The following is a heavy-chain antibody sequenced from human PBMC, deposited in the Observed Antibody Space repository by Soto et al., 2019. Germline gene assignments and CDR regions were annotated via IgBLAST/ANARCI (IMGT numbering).Heavy chain of an antibody. J-gene: IGHJ5*02. CDR1: GGSISRGGYS. V-gene: IGHV4-30-2*01. D-gene: IGHD2-2*01. Sequence: SETLSPTCAVSGGSISRGGYSWSWIRQPPGKGLEWIGYIYHSGSTYYNPSLKSRVTISVDRSKNQFSLKLSSVTAADTAVYYCAKVPYRWGQGTLVTVSS. CDR3: AKVPYR. CDR2: IYHSGST.